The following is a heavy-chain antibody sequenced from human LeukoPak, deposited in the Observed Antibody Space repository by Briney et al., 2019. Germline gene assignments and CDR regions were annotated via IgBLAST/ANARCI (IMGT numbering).Heavy chain of an antibody. CDR1: GFTFSSYW. CDR2: INHNGNVN. J-gene: IGHJ4*02. D-gene: IGHD3-22*01. V-gene: IGHV3-7*03. Sequence: GGSLRLSCAASGFTFSSYWMNWARQAPGKGLEWVASINHNGNVNYYVDSVKGRFTISRDNAKNSLYLQMSNLRAEDTAVYFCARGRNSGFSLDYWGQGTLVTVSS. CDR3: ARGRNSGFSLDY.